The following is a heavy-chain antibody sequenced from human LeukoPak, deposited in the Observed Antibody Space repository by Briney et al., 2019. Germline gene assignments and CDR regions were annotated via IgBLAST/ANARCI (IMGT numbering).Heavy chain of an antibody. CDR2: ISAYNGNT. Sequence: GASVKVSCKASGYSFTSYGISWVRQAPGQGLEWMGWISAYNGNTNYAQKLQGRVTMTTDTSTSTAYMELRSLRSDDTAVYYCARDRRGSSNYYGSGGTYYYYYYMDVWGKGTTVTISS. D-gene: IGHD3-10*01. V-gene: IGHV1-18*01. J-gene: IGHJ6*03. CDR1: GYSFTSYG. CDR3: ARDRRGSSNYYGSGGTYYYYYYMDV.